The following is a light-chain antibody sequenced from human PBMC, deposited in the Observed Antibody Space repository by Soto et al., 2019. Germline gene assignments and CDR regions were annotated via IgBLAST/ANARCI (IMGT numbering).Light chain of an antibody. Sequence: QSVLTQSPSASASLGASVKLTCTLSIGHSTYNIAWHQQQPEKGPRFLMKLNNDGSHIKGDGIPDRFSGSSSGAERHLTISSLQSEDEADYYCQTWGTGFRVFGGGTKLTVL. V-gene: IGLV4-69*01. CDR3: QTWGTGFRV. CDR1: IGHSTYN. J-gene: IGLJ3*02. CDR2: LNNDGSH.